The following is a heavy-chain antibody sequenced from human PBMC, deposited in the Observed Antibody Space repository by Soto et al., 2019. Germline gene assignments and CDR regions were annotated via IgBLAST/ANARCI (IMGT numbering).Heavy chain of an antibody. CDR1: GFTFSRYG. CDR3: ARDIWGSGCGSTGCSYLDD. D-gene: IGHD2-2*01. Sequence: QVPLVESGGGVVQSGRSLRLSYAPSGFTFSRYGMHWVRQAPGKGLEWVTVIRYDGTEEYYADSVKGRFTISRDNSKNMLYLQMNSLRAEDTAVYNCARDIWGSGCGSTGCSYLDDWGQGTLVTVSS. V-gene: IGHV3-33*01. J-gene: IGHJ4*02. CDR2: IRYDGTEE.